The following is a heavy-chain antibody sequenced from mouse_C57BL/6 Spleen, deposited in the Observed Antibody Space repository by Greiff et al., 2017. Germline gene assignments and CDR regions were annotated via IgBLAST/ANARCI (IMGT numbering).Heavy chain of an antibody. V-gene: IGHV5-17*01. Sequence: EVKLVESGGGLVKPGGSLKLSCAASGFTFSDYGMHWVRQAPEKGLEWVAYISSGSSTIYYADTVKGRFTIFRDNAKNTLFLQMTSLRSEDTAMYYCARSNWDWYFDVWGTGTTVTVSS. J-gene: IGHJ1*03. CDR1: GFTFSDYG. CDR2: ISSGSSTI. D-gene: IGHD4-1*01. CDR3: ARSNWDWYFDV.